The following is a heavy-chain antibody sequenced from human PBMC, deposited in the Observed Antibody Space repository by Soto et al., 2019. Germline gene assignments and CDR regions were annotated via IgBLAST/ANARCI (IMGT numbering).Heavy chain of an antibody. Sequence: GGSLRLSCAASGFTFSSYAMSWVRQAPGKGLEWVSAISGSGGSTYYADSVKGRFTISRDNSKNTLYLQMNSLRAEDTAVYYCARCPPQYCSGGSCYSFVRFDYWGQGTLVTVSS. D-gene: IGHD2-15*01. J-gene: IGHJ4*02. CDR2: ISGSGGST. CDR3: ARCPPQYCSGGSCYSFVRFDY. CDR1: GFTFSSYA. V-gene: IGHV3-23*01.